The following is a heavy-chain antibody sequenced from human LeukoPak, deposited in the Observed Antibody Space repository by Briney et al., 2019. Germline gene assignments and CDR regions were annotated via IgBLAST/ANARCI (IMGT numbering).Heavy chain of an antibody. Sequence: ASVKVSCKASGYTFTNYYLHWVRQAPGQGLEWMGIINPNGDGTNYAQKFQGRVTMTRDMSTSTVYMELSSLRSEDTAMYYCARIRDGYNDAFDYWGQGTLLTISS. J-gene: IGHJ4*02. CDR3: ARIRDGYNDAFDY. CDR2: INPNGDGT. V-gene: IGHV1-46*01. D-gene: IGHD5-24*01. CDR1: GYTFTNYY.